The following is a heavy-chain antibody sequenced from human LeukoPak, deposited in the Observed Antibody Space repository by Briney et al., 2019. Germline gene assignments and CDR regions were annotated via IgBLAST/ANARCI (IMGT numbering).Heavy chain of an antibody. CDR1: GGSFSGYY. D-gene: IGHD4-17*01. CDR3: ARANDYGDPMPRYMDV. V-gene: IGHV4-34*01. CDR2: INHSGST. J-gene: IGHJ6*03. Sequence: PSETLSLTCAVYGGSFSGYYWSWIRQPPGKGLEWIGEINHSGSTNYNPSLKSRVTMSVDTSKNQFSLKLSSVTAAGTAVYYCARANDYGDPMPRYMDVWGKGTTVTVSS.